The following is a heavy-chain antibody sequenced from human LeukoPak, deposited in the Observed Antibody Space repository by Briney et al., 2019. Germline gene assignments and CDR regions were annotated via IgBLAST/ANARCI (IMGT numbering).Heavy chain of an antibody. V-gene: IGHV3-30*18. D-gene: IGHD2-15*01. CDR2: ISYDGSNK. J-gene: IGHJ5*02. CDR3: AKFSRCSGGSCSSGFDP. Sequence: PGGSLRPSSAPSGFTFSRYGMHGVRQAPGKGLEWVAVISYDGSNKYYADSAKGRFTISRDNSKNTLYLQMNSLRAEDTAVYYCAKFSRCSGGSCSSGFDPWGQGTLVTVSS. CDR1: GFTFSRYG.